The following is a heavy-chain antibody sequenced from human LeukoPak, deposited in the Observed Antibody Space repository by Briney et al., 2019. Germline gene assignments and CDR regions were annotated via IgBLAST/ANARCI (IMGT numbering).Heavy chain of an antibody. V-gene: IGHV4-34*01. CDR3: ASRGSSSLDY. CDR1: GGSFSGYY. CDR2: INHSGST. D-gene: IGHD6-13*01. Sequence: SETLSLTCAVYGGSFSGYYWSWIRQPPGKGLEWIGEINHSGSTNYNPSLKSRVTISVDTSKNQFSLKLSSVTAADTAVYYCASRGSSSLDYWGQGTLVTVSS. J-gene: IGHJ4*02.